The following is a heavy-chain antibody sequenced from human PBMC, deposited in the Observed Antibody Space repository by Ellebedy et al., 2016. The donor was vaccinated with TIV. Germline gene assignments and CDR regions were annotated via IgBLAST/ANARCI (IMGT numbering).Heavy chain of an antibody. J-gene: IGHJ6*02. V-gene: IGHV1-69*13. D-gene: IGHD2-2*01. Sequence: SVKVSXXASGGTSSSYAISWVRQAPGQGLEWMGGIIPIFGTANYAQKFQGRVTITADESTSTAYMELSSLRSEDTAVYYCARASIVVVPAAMNYYYYYGMDVWGQGTTVTVSS. CDR2: IIPIFGTA. CDR1: GGTSSSYA. CDR3: ARASIVVVPAAMNYYYYYGMDV.